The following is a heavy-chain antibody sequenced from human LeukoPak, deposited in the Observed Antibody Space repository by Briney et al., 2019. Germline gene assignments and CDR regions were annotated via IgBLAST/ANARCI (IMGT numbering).Heavy chain of an antibody. CDR3: ARDTSLYGYDSSGKNAFDI. Sequence: SVKVSCKASGGTFSSYTISWVRQAPGQGLEWMGRIIPILGIANYAQKFQGRVTITADESTSTAYMELSSLRSEDTAVYYCARDTSLYGYDSSGKNAFDIWGLGTMVTVSS. CDR2: IIPILGIA. V-gene: IGHV1-69*04. J-gene: IGHJ3*02. CDR1: GGTFSSYT. D-gene: IGHD3-22*01.